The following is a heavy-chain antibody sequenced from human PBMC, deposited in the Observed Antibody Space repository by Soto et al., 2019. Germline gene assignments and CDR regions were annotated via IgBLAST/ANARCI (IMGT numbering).Heavy chain of an antibody. CDR1: GYTFTRYY. Sequence: QVQLVQSGPEVKKPGASVKVSCKASGYTFTRYYIHWVRQAPGQGLEWIGINNPRGGSTRYAQKFQDRVTMTRDTSTSTVYMELSSLRSDDTAVYYCAREDSSGSIGFDYWGQGTLVTVSS. CDR3: AREDSSGSIGFDY. D-gene: IGHD3-10*01. J-gene: IGHJ4*02. CDR2: NNPRGGST. V-gene: IGHV1-46*01.